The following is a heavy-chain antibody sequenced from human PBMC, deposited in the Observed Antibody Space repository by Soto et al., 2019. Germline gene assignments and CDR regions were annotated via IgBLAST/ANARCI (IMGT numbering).Heavy chain of an antibody. V-gene: IGHV3-48*02. D-gene: IGHD6-19*01. J-gene: IGHJ4*02. Sequence: EVQLLESGGGMVEPRGSLKLSCAASGFMFDSYAMNWVRQAPGKGLEWVSYISPGGDRIYYAESLKGRITISRDNARNSLSLQMNILSDEDTAVYYCTKSADSAGWGVDFWGQGTLVTVSS. CDR2: ISPGGDRI. CDR3: TKSADSAGWGVDF. CDR1: GFMFDSYA.